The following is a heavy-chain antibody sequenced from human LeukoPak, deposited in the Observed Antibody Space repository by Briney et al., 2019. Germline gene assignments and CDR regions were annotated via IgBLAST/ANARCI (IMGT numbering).Heavy chain of an antibody. J-gene: IGHJ5*02. CDR2: IYYSGST. D-gene: IGHD2-21*01. V-gene: IGHV4-59*01. Sequence: SETLSLTCTVSGGSTSSYYWSWIRQPPGKGLEWIGYIYYSGSTNYNPSLKSRVTISVDTSKNQFSLKLNSVTPADTAVYYCARDRLVYHPWGQGTLVSVSS. CDR1: GGSTSSYY. CDR3: ARDRLVYHP.